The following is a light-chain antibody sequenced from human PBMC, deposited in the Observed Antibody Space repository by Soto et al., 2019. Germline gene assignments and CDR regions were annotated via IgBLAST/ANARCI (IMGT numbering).Light chain of an antibody. V-gene: IGKV1-5*01. Sequence: DIQMTQSPSTLSASVGDRVTIACRASQSISSWLAWYQQKPGKAPKLLIYDASSLESGVPSRFSGSGSGTEFTLTISSLQPHDFATYYCQQYNGYSETFGQGTKVDIK. CDR1: QSISSW. CDR3: QQYNGYSET. J-gene: IGKJ1*01. CDR2: DAS.